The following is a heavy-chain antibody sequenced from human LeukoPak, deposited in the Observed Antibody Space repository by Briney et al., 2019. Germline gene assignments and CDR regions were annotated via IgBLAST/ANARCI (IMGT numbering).Heavy chain of an antibody. J-gene: IGHJ4*02. V-gene: IGHV3-21*01. CDR1: GFTFSSYS. Sequence: PGESLRLSCAASGFTFSSYSMNWVRQAPGKGLEWVSSISSSSSYIYYADSVKGRFTISRENAKNTLFPQMNSLRAEDTAVYYCARGARTMIVYWGQGTLVTVSS. CDR3: ARGARTMIVY. D-gene: IGHD3-22*01. CDR2: ISSSSSYI.